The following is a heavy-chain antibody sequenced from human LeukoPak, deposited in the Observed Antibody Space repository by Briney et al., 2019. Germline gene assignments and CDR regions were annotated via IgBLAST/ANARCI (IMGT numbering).Heavy chain of an antibody. V-gene: IGHV3-23*01. D-gene: IGHD3-22*01. CDR2: ISTSGGSS. CDR3: AIMHPYYDGSGYWVQ. J-gene: IGHJ4*02. CDR1: GFTFSSYA. Sequence: GGSLRLSCAASGFTFSSYAMSWVRQAPGQGLEWVSGISTSGGSSSYADSVKGRFTISRDNPRNTLYMQMNSLRAEDTALYYCAIMHPYYDGSGYWVQWGQGTLVTVSS.